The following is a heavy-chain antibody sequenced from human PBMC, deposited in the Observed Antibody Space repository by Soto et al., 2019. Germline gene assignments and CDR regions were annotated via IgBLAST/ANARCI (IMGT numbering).Heavy chain of an antibody. CDR2: ISGSGGST. V-gene: IGHV3-23*01. CDR3: AKGISGTTRSKLDY. J-gene: IGHJ4*02. Sequence: GGSLRLSCAASGFTFSSYAVSWVRQAPGKGLEWVSSISGSGGSTYYAGSVKGRFTIPRDNSKNTLSLQMDSLRAGDTAVYYCAKGISGTTRSKLDYWGQGTPVTVSS. D-gene: IGHD1-7*01. CDR1: GFTFSSYA.